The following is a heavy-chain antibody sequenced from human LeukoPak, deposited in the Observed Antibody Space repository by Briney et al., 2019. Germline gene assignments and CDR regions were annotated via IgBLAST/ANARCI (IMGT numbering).Heavy chain of an antibody. Sequence: GGSLRLSCAASGFTFSSYSMNWVRQAPGKGLEWVSSISSSSSYIYYADSVKGRFTISRDNAKNSLYLQMSSLRAEDTAVYYCASTYYGSGSYYNHDYWGQGTLVTVSS. V-gene: IGHV3-21*01. D-gene: IGHD3-10*01. CDR1: GFTFSSYS. J-gene: IGHJ4*02. CDR2: ISSSSSYI. CDR3: ASTYYGSGSYYNHDY.